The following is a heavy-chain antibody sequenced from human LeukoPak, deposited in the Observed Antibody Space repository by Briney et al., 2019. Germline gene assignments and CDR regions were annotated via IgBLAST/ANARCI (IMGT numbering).Heavy chain of an antibody. J-gene: IGHJ4*02. Sequence: SETRSLTCTVSGGSISSYYWSWIRQPPGKGREWIRSLYYSGSTNYNPSLKSRVTISVDTSKNQFSLKLSSVTAADTAVYYCARASLSYYYDSSGYFDYWGQGTLVTVSS. D-gene: IGHD3-22*01. CDR2: LYYSGST. V-gene: IGHV4-59*01. CDR1: GGSISSYY. CDR3: ARASLSYYYDSSGYFDY.